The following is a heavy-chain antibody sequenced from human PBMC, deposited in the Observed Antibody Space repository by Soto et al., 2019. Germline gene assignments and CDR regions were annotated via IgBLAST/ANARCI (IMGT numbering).Heavy chain of an antibody. D-gene: IGHD2-15*01. CDR3: ARGGGSTFNWFDP. CDR1: GGSISSFNYF. CDR2: LYYSGNT. J-gene: IGHJ5*02. V-gene: IGHV4-39*01. Sequence: QLQLQESGPGLVKPSETLSLTCTVSGGSISSFNYFWGWIRQPPGKGLEWIVSLYYSGNTYYTPSPQSRVTISVDTSKKQCTLTLRSVTAADTAVYYCARGGGSTFNWFDPWGQGTLVTVSP.